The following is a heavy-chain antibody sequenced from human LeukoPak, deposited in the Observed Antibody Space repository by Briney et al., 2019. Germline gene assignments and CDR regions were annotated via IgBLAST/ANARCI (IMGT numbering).Heavy chain of an antibody. D-gene: IGHD3-16*01. Sequence: SETLSLTCTVSGGSISSYSWSWIRQPPGKGLEWIGYIYYSGSSTYNPSLKSRVTISVDTSKEQFSLKVNSVTAADTAVYYCTRGAGWLIDYWGQGILVTVSS. CDR2: IYYSGSS. CDR3: TRGAGWLIDY. J-gene: IGHJ4*02. CDR1: GGSISSYS. V-gene: IGHV4-59*01.